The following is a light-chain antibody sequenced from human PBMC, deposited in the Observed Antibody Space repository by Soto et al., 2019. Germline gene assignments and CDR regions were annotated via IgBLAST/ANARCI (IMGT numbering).Light chain of an antibody. Sequence: DIQMTQSPSTLSASVGDTVTITCRASQRISGWLAWHQQKPGKAPKLLIYDVSALKRGVPPRFSGSDSATEFTLTTSSLQPEDFGAYSCQQYYSFSVTCGQGTKVEIK. CDR3: QQYYSFSVT. J-gene: IGKJ1*01. V-gene: IGKV1-5*01. CDR1: QRISGW. CDR2: DVS.